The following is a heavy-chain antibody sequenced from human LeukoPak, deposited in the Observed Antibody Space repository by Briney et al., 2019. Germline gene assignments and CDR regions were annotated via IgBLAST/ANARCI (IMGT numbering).Heavy chain of an antibody. Sequence: SETLSLTCTVSGGSISSYYWSWIRQPAGKGLEWIGRVYTSGSTNYNPSLKSRVTMSVDTSKNQFSLKLSSVTAADTAVYYCARQIAAAGPFDYWGQGTLVTVSS. CDR2: VYTSGST. J-gene: IGHJ4*02. V-gene: IGHV4-4*07. CDR3: ARQIAAAGPFDY. CDR1: GGSISSYY. D-gene: IGHD6-13*01.